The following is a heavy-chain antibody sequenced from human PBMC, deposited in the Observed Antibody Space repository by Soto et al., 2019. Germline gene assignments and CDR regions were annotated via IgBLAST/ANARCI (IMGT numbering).Heavy chain of an antibody. J-gene: IGHJ4*02. Sequence: QVQLVQSGAEVKKPGASVKVSCKASGYTFTSYGISWVRQAPGQGLEWMGWISGYNGNTNHAQKLQGRVTMTTDTSTSTAYLELRSLRSDDTAVYYCARDYDTGGYYRYYFDYWGQGTLVTVSS. V-gene: IGHV1-18*01. D-gene: IGHD3-22*01. CDR3: ARDYDTGGYYRYYFDY. CDR2: ISGYNGNT. CDR1: GYTFTSYG.